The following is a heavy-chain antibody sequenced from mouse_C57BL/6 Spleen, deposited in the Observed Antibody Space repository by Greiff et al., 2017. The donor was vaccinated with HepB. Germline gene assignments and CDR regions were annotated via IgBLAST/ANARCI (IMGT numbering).Heavy chain of an antibody. CDR1: GYSFTGYY. Sequence: EVQGVESGPELVKPGASVKISCKASGYSFTGYYMNWVKQSPEKSLEWIGEINPSTGGTTYNQKFKAKATLTVDKSSSTAYMQLKSLTSEDSAVYYCARMTTVVAPYAMDYWGQGTSVTVSS. CDR3: ARMTTVVAPYAMDY. D-gene: IGHD1-1*01. V-gene: IGHV1-42*01. J-gene: IGHJ4*01. CDR2: INPSTGGT.